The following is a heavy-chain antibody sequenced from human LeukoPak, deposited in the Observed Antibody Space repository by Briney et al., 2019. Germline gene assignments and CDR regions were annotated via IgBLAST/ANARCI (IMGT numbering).Heavy chain of an antibody. CDR3: ARGSYCSGGSCSVFYFDY. J-gene: IGHJ4*02. V-gene: IGHV4-4*07. D-gene: IGHD2-15*01. CDR1: GGSISNYY. Sequence: PSETLSLTCTVSGGSISNYYWSWIRQSAGKRLEWIGRIYISGSTNYNPSLKSRVTMSVDTSKNQFSLKLSSVTAADTALYYCARGSYCSGGSCSVFYFDYWGQGTLVTVSS. CDR2: IYISGST.